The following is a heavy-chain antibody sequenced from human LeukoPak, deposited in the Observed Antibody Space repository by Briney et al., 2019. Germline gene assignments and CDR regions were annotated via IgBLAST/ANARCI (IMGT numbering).Heavy chain of an antibody. CDR3: ARVLLRYFDWLSPGVYFDY. CDR1: GGSFSGYY. J-gene: IGHJ4*02. V-gene: IGHV4-34*01. D-gene: IGHD3-9*01. Sequence: SETLSLTCAVYGGSFSGYYWSWIRQPPGKGLEWIGEINHSGSTNYNPSLKSRVTISVDTSKTQFSLKLSSVTAADTAVYYCARVLLRYFDWLSPGVYFDYWGQGTLVTVSS. CDR2: INHSGST.